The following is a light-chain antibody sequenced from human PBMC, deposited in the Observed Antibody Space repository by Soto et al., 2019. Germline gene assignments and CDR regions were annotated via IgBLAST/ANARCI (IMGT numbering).Light chain of an antibody. CDR2: GAY. Sequence: VVLTQSPGTLSLSSGERATLSCRASQSVINSYLAWYQQKPGQAPRLLLYGAYNRATGIPDRFSGSGSGTDFTLTISSLQAEDVAVYYCQQYYSTPLTFGGGTKVDIK. V-gene: IGKV3-20*01. CDR1: QSVINSY. CDR3: QQYYSTPLT. J-gene: IGKJ4*01.